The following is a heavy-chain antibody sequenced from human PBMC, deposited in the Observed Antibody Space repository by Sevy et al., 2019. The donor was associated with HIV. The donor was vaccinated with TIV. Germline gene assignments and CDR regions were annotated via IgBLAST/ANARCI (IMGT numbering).Heavy chain of an antibody. CDR2: ISNSGANT. CDR3: AKEWTLLSDWYGEFDY. Sequence: GGSLRLSCAASGFTFTNYGMHWVRQAPGKGLEWVSGISNSGANTYYADSVRGRFTVSRDNSKNTGYLQLKSLRAEDTAIYYCAKEWTLLSDWYGEFDYWGQGTLVTVSS. V-gene: IGHV3-23*01. D-gene: IGHD6-19*01. CDR1: GFTFTNYG. J-gene: IGHJ4*02.